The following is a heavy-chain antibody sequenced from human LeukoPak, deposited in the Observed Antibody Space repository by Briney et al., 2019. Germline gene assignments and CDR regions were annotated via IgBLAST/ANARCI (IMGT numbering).Heavy chain of an antibody. CDR2: INHSGST. J-gene: IGHJ4*02. CDR1: GGSFSGYY. V-gene: IGHV4-34*01. Sequence: SETLSLTCAVYGGSFSGYYWSWIRQPPGKGLEWIGEINHSGSTNYNPSLKSRVTISVDTSKNQFSLRLSSVTAADTAVYYCARNDYVWGSYYRFGYWGQGTLVTVSS. CDR3: ARNDYVWGSYYRFGY. D-gene: IGHD3-16*01.